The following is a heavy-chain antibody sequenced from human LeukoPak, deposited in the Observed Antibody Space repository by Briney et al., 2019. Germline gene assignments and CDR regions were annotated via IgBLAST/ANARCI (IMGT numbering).Heavy chain of an antibody. V-gene: IGHV4-38-2*02. D-gene: IGHD4-17*01. CDR2: SYHGGST. CDR1: GYSNSRVYY. J-gene: IGHJ6*03. Sequence: SETLSLTCTVAGYSNSRVYYWGWMRQPPGKGLEWIGSSYHGGSTYYNPSLESRGTISVDTSKNPFPLTLSSVTAADTAVYHCARVGGHDYGASDAGGYYYYMDVWGKGTTVTVSS. CDR3: ARVGGHDYGASDAGGYYYYMDV.